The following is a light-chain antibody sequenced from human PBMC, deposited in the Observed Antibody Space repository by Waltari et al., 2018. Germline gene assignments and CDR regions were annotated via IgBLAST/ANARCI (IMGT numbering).Light chain of an antibody. CDR1: QGISSY. Sequence: AIRMTQSPSSFSASTGDRVTITCRASQGISSYLAWYQQKPGKAPKLLIYAASTLQSGVPAMFGGSGSGTDFTRTISCLQSEDFATYYCQQYYSYPQTFGQGTKVEIK. CDR2: AAS. CDR3: QQYYSYPQT. V-gene: IGKV1-8*01. J-gene: IGKJ1*01.